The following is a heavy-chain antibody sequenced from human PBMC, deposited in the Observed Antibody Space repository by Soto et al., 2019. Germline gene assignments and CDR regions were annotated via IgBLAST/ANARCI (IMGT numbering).Heavy chain of an antibody. J-gene: IGHJ2*01. V-gene: IGHV1-18*01. CDR2: ISAYNGNT. CDR1: GYTFTSYG. CDR3: ARDLGGLEFSYWYFDL. D-gene: IGHD1-1*01. Sequence: QVQLVQSGAEVKKPGASVKVSCKASGYTFTSYGISWVRQAPGQGREWMGWISAYNGNTNYAQKLQGRVTMTTDTSTSTAYMALRSLRSDDTAGYYCARDLGGLEFSYWYFDLWGRGTLVTVSS.